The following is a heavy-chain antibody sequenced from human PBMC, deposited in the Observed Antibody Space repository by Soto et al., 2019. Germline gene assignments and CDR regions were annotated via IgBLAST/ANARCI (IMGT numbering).Heavy chain of an antibody. CDR2: IYYSGST. CDR3: ARHSPDYDILTGYQANDY. D-gene: IGHD3-9*01. Sequence: PSETLSLTCTFSGGSITSSSFHWDWIRQPPGKGLEWIGSIYYSGSTYYSPSLKSRVTISVDTAKNQFSLKLSSVTAAVTAVFYCARHSPDYDILTGYQANDYWGQGTLVTVS. V-gene: IGHV4-39*01. J-gene: IGHJ4*02. CDR1: GGSITSSSFH.